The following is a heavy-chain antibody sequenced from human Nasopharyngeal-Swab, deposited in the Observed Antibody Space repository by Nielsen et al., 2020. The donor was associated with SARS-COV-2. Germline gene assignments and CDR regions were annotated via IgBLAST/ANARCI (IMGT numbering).Heavy chain of an antibody. D-gene: IGHD3-22*01. CDR3: ARGGSGYYPYYYYGMDV. CDR1: GGSFSGYY. Sequence: SETLSLTCAVYGGSFSGYYWSRIRQPPGKGLEWIGEINHSGSTNYNPSLKSRVTISVDTSKNQFSLKLSSVTAADTAVYYCARGGSGYYPYYYYGMDVWGQGTTVTVSS. J-gene: IGHJ6*02. V-gene: IGHV4-34*01. CDR2: INHSGST.